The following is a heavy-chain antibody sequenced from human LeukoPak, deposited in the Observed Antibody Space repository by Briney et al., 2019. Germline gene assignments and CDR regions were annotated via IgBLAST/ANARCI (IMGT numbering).Heavy chain of an antibody. CDR1: GGSISSSSYY. Sequence: SETLSLTCTVSGGSISSSSYYWGWNGQPQGKGREWIVSIYYSGRTYENPARKRRITITVNTTKKQYSLKLSSVTAADTAVYYCARAPQGIFVYFDYWGQGTLLTVSS. CDR2: IYYSGRT. V-gene: IGHV4-39*07. J-gene: IGHJ4*02. CDR3: ARAPQGIFVYFDY.